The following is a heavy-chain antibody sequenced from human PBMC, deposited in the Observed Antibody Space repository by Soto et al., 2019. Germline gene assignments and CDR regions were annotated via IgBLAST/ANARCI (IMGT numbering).Heavy chain of an antibody. CDR3: ARDHYGRFGEENYYMDV. Sequence: ASVKVSCKASGYTFTSYYMHWVRQAPGQGLEWMGIINPSGGSTSYAQKFQGRVTMTRDTSTSTVYMELSSLRSEDTAVYYCARDHYGRFGEENYYMDVWGKGTTVTVSS. D-gene: IGHD3-10*01. V-gene: IGHV1-46*03. J-gene: IGHJ6*03. CDR1: GYTFTSYY. CDR2: INPSGGST.